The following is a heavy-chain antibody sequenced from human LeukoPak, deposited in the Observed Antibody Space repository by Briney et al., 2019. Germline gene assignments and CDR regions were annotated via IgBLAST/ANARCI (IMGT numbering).Heavy chain of an antibody. CDR1: GYSISSGYY. Sequence: SETLSLTCTVSGYSISSGYYWGWHRHPPGKGLEGIGSIYHSGSTYYNPSLKSLVTISVDTSKNQFSLKLSSVTAADTAVYYCARHGIVVVRAAMRRRGYNWFDPWGQGTLVTVSS. CDR2: IYHSGST. V-gene: IGHV4-38-2*02. CDR3: ARHGIVVVRAAMRRRGYNWFDP. J-gene: IGHJ5*02. D-gene: IGHD2-2*01.